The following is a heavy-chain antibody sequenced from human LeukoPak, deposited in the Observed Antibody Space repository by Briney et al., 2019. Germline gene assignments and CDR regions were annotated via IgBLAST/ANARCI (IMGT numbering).Heavy chain of an antibody. J-gene: IGHJ3*02. CDR2: ISAYNGNT. CDR1: GYTFTSYD. Sequence: GASVKVSCKASGYTFTSYDINWVRQATGQGLEWMGWISAYNGNTNYAQKLQGRVTMTTDTSTSTAYMELRSLRSDDTAVYYCARDSCYGGSCYDDAFDIWGQGTMVTVSS. D-gene: IGHD2-15*01. CDR3: ARDSCYGGSCYDDAFDI. V-gene: IGHV1-18*01.